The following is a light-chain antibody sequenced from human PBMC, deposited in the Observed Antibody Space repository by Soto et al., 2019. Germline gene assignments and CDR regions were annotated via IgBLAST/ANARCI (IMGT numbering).Light chain of an antibody. J-gene: IGKJ1*01. CDR2: KAS. CDR3: QYWDDYSWT. CDR1: QSITDW. V-gene: IGKV1-5*03. Sequence: DIQMTQSPSTLSASVGDRVTITCRASQSITDWLAWYQQKPGKAPKFLIYKASNLEGGVPSRFSGSGSAKEFTLTISSVQPDDFATYYCQYWDDYSWTFGQGTKVEIK.